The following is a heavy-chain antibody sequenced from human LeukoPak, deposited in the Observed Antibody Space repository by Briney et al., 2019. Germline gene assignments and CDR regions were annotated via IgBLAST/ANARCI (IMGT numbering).Heavy chain of an antibody. V-gene: IGHV3-23*01. Sequence: GGSLRLSCAASGFTFSSYAMSWVRQAPGKGLEWVSAISGSGGSTYYADSVKGRFTISRDNSKNTLYLQMNSLRAEDAAVYYCAKDRSWDSRPIDYWGQGTLVTVSS. CDR3: AKDRSWDSRPIDY. CDR1: GFTFSSYA. D-gene: IGHD3-22*01. J-gene: IGHJ4*02. CDR2: ISGSGGST.